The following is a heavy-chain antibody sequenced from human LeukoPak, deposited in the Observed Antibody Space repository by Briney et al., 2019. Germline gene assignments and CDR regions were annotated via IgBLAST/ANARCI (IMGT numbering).Heavy chain of an antibody. CDR1: GGTFSSYA. D-gene: IGHD3-10*01. CDR2: IIPILGIA. V-gene: IGHV1-69*04. J-gene: IGHJ4*02. CDR3: TINERQGRGVNDY. Sequence: SVKVSCKASGGTFSSYAISWVRQAPGQGLEWMGRIIPILGIANYAQKFQGRVTITADKSTSTAYMELSSLRSEDTAVYYCTINERQGRGVNDYWGQGTLVTVSS.